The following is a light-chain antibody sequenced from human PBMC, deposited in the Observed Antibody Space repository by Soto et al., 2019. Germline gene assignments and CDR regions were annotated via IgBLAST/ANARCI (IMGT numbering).Light chain of an antibody. J-gene: IGLJ1*01. Sequence: QSALTQPASVSGSHGQSSTISCTGTSSDVGGYNYVSWYQHHPGKAPKLLIYDVSNRPSGVSNRFSGSKSDNTASLTISGLQPEDEADYYCSSYTTSNTRQIVFGTGTKVTVL. CDR1: SSDVGGYNY. V-gene: IGLV2-14*03. CDR2: DVS. CDR3: SSYTTSNTRQIV.